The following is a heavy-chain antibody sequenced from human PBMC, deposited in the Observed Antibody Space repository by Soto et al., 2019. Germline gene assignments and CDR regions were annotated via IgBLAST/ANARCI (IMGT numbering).Heavy chain of an antibody. CDR3: ARLRGDYYGSGSYTPKDYYYYYGMDV. D-gene: IGHD3-10*01. CDR2: IYHSGST. CDR1: GGSISSSNW. V-gene: IGHV4-4*02. Sequence: SETLSLTCAVSGGSISSSNWWSWVRQPPGKGLEWIGEIYHSGSTNYNPSLKSRVTISVDKSKNQFSLKLSSVTAADTAVYYCARLRGDYYGSGSYTPKDYYYYYGMDVWGQGTTVT. J-gene: IGHJ6*02.